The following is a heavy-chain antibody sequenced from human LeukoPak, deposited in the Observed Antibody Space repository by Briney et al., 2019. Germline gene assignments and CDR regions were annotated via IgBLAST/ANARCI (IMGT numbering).Heavy chain of an antibody. CDR1: GFAFSDYY. Sequence: GGSLRLSCAASGFAFSDYYMSWIRQTPGKGLEWISYISSSGSTMYYADSVKGRFTISRDNAKNSLFVQMNSPGDEDTAVYYCARWSGYAFDYWGQGTLVTVSS. J-gene: IGHJ4*02. V-gene: IGHV3-11*01. CDR3: ARWSGYAFDY. D-gene: IGHD3-3*01. CDR2: ISSSGSTM.